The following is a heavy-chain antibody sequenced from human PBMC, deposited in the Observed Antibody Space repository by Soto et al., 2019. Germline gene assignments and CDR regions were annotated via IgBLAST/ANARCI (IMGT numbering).Heavy chain of an antibody. Sequence: SETLSLTCTVSGGSVSSGSYYWSWIRQPPGKGLEWIGYIYYSGSTNYNPSLKRRVTIAVDTSKNQFSLKLSSVTAADTAVYYCAREAPTVTTAYYYGMDVWGQGTTVTVSS. D-gene: IGHD4-17*01. CDR1: GGSVSSGSYY. V-gene: IGHV4-61*01. CDR2: IYYSGST. CDR3: AREAPTVTTAYYYGMDV. J-gene: IGHJ6*02.